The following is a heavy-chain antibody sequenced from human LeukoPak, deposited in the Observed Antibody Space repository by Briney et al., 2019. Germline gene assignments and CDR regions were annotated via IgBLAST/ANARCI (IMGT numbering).Heavy chain of an antibody. CDR3: AKDRNPYYYDSSGPFFDY. Sequence: GGSLRLSCAASGFTFSSYVMHWVRQAPGKGLEWVAVISYDGSNKYYADSVKGRFTISRDNSKNTLYLQMNSLRAEDTAVYYCAKDRNPYYYDSSGPFFDYWGQGTLVTVSS. J-gene: IGHJ4*02. CDR1: GFTFSSYV. CDR2: ISYDGSNK. V-gene: IGHV3-30*18. D-gene: IGHD3-22*01.